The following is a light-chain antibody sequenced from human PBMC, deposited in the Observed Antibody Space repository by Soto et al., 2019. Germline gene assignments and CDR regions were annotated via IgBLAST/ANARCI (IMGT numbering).Light chain of an antibody. CDR2: DAS. V-gene: IGKV3-11*01. CDR1: QSVSSY. J-gene: IGKJ4*01. Sequence: EIVLTQSPATLSLSPGERAALSCRASQSVSSYLAWYQQKPGQAPRLLIHDASKRAPGIPARFTGSGSGTDFTLTISSLEPEDFAVYFCQQRSNWPSTFGGGTKVEI. CDR3: QQRSNWPST.